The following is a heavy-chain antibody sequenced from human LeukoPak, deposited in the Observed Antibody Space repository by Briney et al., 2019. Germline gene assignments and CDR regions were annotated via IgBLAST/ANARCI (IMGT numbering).Heavy chain of an antibody. J-gene: IGHJ4*02. CDR1: GFTFSSYS. CDR3: AKSGPKDPYCSGGSCYSDWVAD. D-gene: IGHD2-15*01. Sequence: PGGSLRLSCAASGFTFSSYSMNWVRQAPGKGLEWVSSISSSSSYIYYADSVKGRFTISRDNAKNSLYLQMNSLRAEDTAVYYCAKSGPKDPYCSGGSCYSDWVADWGQGTLVTVSS. CDR2: ISSSSSYI. V-gene: IGHV3-21*01.